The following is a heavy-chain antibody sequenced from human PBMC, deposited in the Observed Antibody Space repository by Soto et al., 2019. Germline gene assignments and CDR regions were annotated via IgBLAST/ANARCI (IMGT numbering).Heavy chain of an antibody. CDR3: ARESRYCSGGSCYFLPGIDY. CDR2: IIPIFGTA. D-gene: IGHD2-15*01. J-gene: IGHJ4*02. V-gene: IGHV1-69*13. CDR1: GYAFPSYD. Sequence: SVKVSCKASGYAFPSYDINWVRQAPGQGLEWMGGIIPIFGTANYAQKFQGRVTITADESTSTAYMELSSLRSEDTAVYYCARESRYCSGGSCYFLPGIDYWGQGTLVTVSS.